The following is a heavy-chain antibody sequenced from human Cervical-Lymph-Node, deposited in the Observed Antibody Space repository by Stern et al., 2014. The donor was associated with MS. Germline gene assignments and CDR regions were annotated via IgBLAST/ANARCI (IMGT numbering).Heavy chain of an antibody. CDR1: GYNFIDYY. J-gene: IGHJ4*02. Sequence: QLVQSGAEVKKPGASVRISCKASGYNFIDYYIHWVRQAPGHGLEWMGVINPTGGSTSYAQKFQGGVTLTSDTSTSTVYVELHSLSSEDTAVYYCARVGWGGLDSWGQGTLITVSS. D-gene: IGHD7-27*01. V-gene: IGHV1-46*01. CDR2: INPTGGST. CDR3: ARVGWGGLDS.